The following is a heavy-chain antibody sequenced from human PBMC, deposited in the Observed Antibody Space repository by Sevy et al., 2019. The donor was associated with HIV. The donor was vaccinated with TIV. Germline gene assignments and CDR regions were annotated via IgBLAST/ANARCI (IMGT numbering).Heavy chain of an antibody. V-gene: IGHV3-30*18. J-gene: IGHJ4*02. CDR1: GFTFSSYG. CDR3: AKDRGYYYDSSLDY. Sequence: GGSLRLSCAASGFTFSSYGMHWVRQAPGKGLEWVAVISYYGSNKYYADSVKGRFTISRDKSKNTLYLQMNSLRAEDTAVYYCAKDRGYYYDSSLDYWGQGTLVTVSS. D-gene: IGHD3-22*01. CDR2: ISYYGSNK.